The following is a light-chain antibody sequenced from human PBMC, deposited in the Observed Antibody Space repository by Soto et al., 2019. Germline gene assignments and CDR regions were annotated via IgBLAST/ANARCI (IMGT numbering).Light chain of an antibody. CDR1: QSVSSN. J-gene: IGKJ2*01. Sequence: EIVLTQSPATLSVSPGERATLSCRASQSVSSNLAWYQQKPGQAPRLLIFGASTWATGIPARFSGSGSGTEFTLTITSLQSEDFAVYYCQQYGNWYTFGQGTKLEIK. CDR2: GAS. V-gene: IGKV3-15*01. CDR3: QQYGNWYT.